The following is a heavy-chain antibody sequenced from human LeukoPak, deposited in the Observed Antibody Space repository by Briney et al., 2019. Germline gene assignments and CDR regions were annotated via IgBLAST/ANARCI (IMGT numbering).Heavy chain of an antibody. Sequence: SETLSLTCTVSGGSISSSTYYWGWIRQPPGKGLEWIGSIYYSGSTYYNLSLKSRVTISLDTSKNQFSLKLSSVTAADTAVYYCARITAMVFGYWGQGTLVTVSS. CDR3: ARITAMVFGY. CDR1: GGSISSSTYY. J-gene: IGHJ4*02. V-gene: IGHV4-39*01. D-gene: IGHD5-18*01. CDR2: IYYSGST.